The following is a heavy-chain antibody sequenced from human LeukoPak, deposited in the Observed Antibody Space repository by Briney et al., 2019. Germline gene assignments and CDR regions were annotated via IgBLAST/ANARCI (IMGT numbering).Heavy chain of an antibody. Sequence: PGGSLRLSCAASGFTFSSYAMHWVRQAPGKGLEYVSAISSNGGSTYYANSVKGRFTISRDNSKNTLYLQMGSLRAEDMAVYYCATLGVSNFDYWGQGTLVTVSS. CDR1: GFTFSSYA. CDR2: ISSNGGST. J-gene: IGHJ4*02. V-gene: IGHV3-64*01. CDR3: ATLGVSNFDY. D-gene: IGHD3-10*01.